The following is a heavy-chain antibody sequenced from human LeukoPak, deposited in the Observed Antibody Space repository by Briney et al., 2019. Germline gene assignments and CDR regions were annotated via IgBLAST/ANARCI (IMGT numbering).Heavy chain of an antibody. D-gene: IGHD3-3*01. V-gene: IGHV3-30*02. CDR2: IRYDGSNK. CDR1: GCTFSSYG. J-gene: IGHJ5*02. CDR3: AKSSRITIFGVVSNWFGP. Sequence: PGGSLRLSCAASGCTFSSYGMHWVRQAPGKGLEWVAFIRYDGSNKYYADSVKGRFTISRDNSKNTLYLQMNSLRAEDTAVYYCAKSSRITIFGVVSNWFGPWGQGTLVTVSS.